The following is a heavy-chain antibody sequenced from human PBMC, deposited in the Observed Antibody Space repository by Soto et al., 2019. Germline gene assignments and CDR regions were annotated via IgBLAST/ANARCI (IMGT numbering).Heavy chain of an antibody. J-gene: IGHJ4*02. CDR2: INGRSNYV. CDR3: AREDGVVGSSSAFDH. CDR1: GFTFSTYT. D-gene: IGHD1-26*01. Sequence: PVVSLSLACVFSGFTFSTYTMNWLRQAPGKGLEWVSSINGRSNYVYYADSVKGRFTISRDNAKNSLYLQMNRLRAEDTAIYYCAREDGVVGSSSAFDHWGLGTLVTVSS. V-gene: IGHV3-21*01.